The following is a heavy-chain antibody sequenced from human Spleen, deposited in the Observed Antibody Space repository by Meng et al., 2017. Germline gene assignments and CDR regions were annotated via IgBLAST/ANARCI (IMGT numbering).Heavy chain of an antibody. CDR1: GVTFSGSD. J-gene: IGHJ4*02. D-gene: IGHD6-13*01. CDR2: IETKPNNYAT. Sequence: GESLKISCAVSGVTFSGSDIHWVRQASGKGLEWVGRIETKPNNYATSYAASVRGRFTISRDDSKNTAYLEMNSLKTEDTAVYYCAKDPQQLVRPRFDYWGQGTLVTVSS. CDR3: AKDPQQLVRPRFDY. V-gene: IGHV3-73*01.